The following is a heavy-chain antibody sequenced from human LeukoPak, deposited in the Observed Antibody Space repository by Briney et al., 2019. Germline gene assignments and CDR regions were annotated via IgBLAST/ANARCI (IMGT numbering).Heavy chain of an antibody. Sequence: PGGSLRLSCAASGFTVSSNYMSWVRQAPGKGLEWVSVIYSGGSTYYADSVKGRFTISRDNSRDTLHLQMNSLRVEDTAVYYCARRTSSGWYNFDYWGQGTLVAVSS. V-gene: IGHV3-66*04. CDR1: GFTVSSNY. CDR2: IYSGGST. CDR3: ARRTSSGWYNFDY. D-gene: IGHD6-19*01. J-gene: IGHJ4*02.